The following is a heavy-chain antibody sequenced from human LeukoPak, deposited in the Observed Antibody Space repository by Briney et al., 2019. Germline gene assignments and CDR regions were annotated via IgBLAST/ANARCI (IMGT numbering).Heavy chain of an antibody. CDR1: GFTFSSYG. CDR3: AKGHSSGWYYFDY. CDR2: ISYDGSNK. D-gene: IGHD6-19*01. Sequence: GGSLRLSCAASGFTFSSYGMHWVRQAPGKGLEWVAVISYDGSNKYYADSVKGRFTISRDNSKNTLYLQMNSLRAEDTAVYYCAKGHSSGWYYFDYWGQGTLVTVPS. J-gene: IGHJ4*02. V-gene: IGHV3-30*18.